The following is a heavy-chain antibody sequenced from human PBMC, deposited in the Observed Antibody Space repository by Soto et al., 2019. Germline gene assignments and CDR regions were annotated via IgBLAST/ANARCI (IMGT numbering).Heavy chain of an antibody. J-gene: IGHJ6*02. V-gene: IGHV4-34*01. CDR1: GASLSGHY. CDR2: ITSIGDT. D-gene: IGHD3-10*01. CDR3: ARGGITWVWNYYYYGMDV. Sequence: SETLSLTCGVSGASLSGHYWSWIRQAPGKGLEWIGEITSIGDTTYNQSLRSRLSISLDTSKSHFSLNLSYVSADDTAVYYCARGGITWVWNYYYYGMDVGGQGTTVTVS.